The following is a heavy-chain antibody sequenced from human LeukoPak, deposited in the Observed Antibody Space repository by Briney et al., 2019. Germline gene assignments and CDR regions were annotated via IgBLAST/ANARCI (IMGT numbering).Heavy chain of an antibody. D-gene: IGHD1-26*01. Sequence: GTLSLTCAVSGGSISSSNWWSWVRQPPGKGLEWVSSISTRSTYIYYADSLKGRFTISRDNAKNSLYLQMNSLRAEDTALYYCAKDMGWVGAVTYFDYWGQGTLVTVSS. CDR1: GGSISSSN. V-gene: IGHV3-21*04. CDR2: ISTRSTYI. J-gene: IGHJ4*02. CDR3: AKDMGWVGAVTYFDY.